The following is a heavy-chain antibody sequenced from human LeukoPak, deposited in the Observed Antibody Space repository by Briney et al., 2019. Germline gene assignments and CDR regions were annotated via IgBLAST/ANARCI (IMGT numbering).Heavy chain of an antibody. D-gene: IGHD1-26*01. CDR1: GYTFTSYD. CDR3: ARGRWELPNTLFDP. J-gene: IGHJ5*02. V-gene: IGHV1-8*03. Sequence: GASVKVSCKASGYTFTSYDINWVRQATGQGLEWMGWMNPNSGNTGYAQKFQGRVTITRNTSISTAYMELSSLRSEDTAVYYCARGRWELPNTLFDPWGRGTLVTVSS. CDR2: MNPNSGNT.